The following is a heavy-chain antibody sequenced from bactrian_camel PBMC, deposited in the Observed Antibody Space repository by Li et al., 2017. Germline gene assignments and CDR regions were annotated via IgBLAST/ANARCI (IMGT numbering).Heavy chain of an antibody. Sequence: HVQLVESGGGSVQAGGSLRLSCTASGYTFSSGYFMCWFRHAPGMERGGVAAISSAGSADYADSVKGRFTISQDSAKNTLYLQMNNLKPEDTAMYYCAAEPAAARVWAVGDDVCPLEDSFNYWGQGTQVTVS. V-gene: IGHV3S57*01. D-gene: IGHD1*01. J-gene: IGHJ4*01. CDR1: GYTFSSGYF. CDR3: AAEPAAARVWAVGDDVCPLEDSFNY. CDR2: ISSAGSA.